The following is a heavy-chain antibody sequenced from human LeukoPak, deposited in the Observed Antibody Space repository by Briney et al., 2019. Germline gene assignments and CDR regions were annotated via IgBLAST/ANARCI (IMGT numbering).Heavy chain of an antibody. CDR2: INPDGNRS. CDR3: TRGPAD. V-gene: IGHV3-74*01. J-gene: IGHJ1*01. Sequence: GGSLRLSCAASGFTFSSNWMHWARQAPGKGLVWVAKINPDGNRSDYVDSVKGRFTISRDNAKNTLYLQMDSLQVEDTAVYYCTRGPADWGQGTLVIVSS. CDR1: GFTFSSNW.